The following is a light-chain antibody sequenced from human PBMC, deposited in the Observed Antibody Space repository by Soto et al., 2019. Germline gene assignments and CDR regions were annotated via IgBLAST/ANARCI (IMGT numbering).Light chain of an antibody. V-gene: IGKV3-20*01. CDR3: QQYGSSALT. CDR1: QRVSSSY. J-gene: IGKJ4*01. CDR2: GAS. Sequence: IVLTQSPGTMSLSPGERTTLSCRASQRVSSSYLAWYQQKPGQAPRLLIYGASSRATGIPDRFSGSGSGTDFTLTISRLEPEDFAVYYCQQYGSSALTFGGGTKVEIK.